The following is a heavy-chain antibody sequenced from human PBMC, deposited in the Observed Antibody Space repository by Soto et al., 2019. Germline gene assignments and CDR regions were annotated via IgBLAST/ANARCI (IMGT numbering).Heavy chain of an antibody. V-gene: IGHV1-18*01. CDR2: ISAYNGNT. D-gene: IGHD2-21*02. CDR3: ARSIVVVTALDY. CDR1: GYTFTNYG. Sequence: GASVKVSCKASGYTFTNYGISWVRQAPGQGLEWMGWISAYNGNTNYAQKLQGRVTITTDTSTSTAYMELSSLRSEDTAVYYCARSIVVVTALDYWGQGTLVTVSS. J-gene: IGHJ4*02.